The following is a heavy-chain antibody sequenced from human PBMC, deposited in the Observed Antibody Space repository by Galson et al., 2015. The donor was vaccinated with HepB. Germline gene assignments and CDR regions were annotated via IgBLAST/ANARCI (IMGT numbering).Heavy chain of an antibody. D-gene: IGHD4-17*01. CDR1: GYTFTDYG. CDR2: HSTYKGNI. V-gene: IGHV1-18*01. CDR3: AWDLYGFGDY. J-gene: IGHJ4*02. Sequence: SGKVSCQASGYTFTDYGVSWIRQAAGQGLEWVGCHSTYKGNIKDAEKFKGRVTMNAYTPTGTACMALKSLTSDDTAVYYCAWDLYGFGDYWGQGTRVIVSS.